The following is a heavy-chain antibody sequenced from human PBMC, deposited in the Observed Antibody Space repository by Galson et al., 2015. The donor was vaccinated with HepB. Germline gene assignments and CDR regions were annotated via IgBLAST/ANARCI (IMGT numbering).Heavy chain of an antibody. CDR3: ARGSRVLLWFGELFPLDY. CDR2: INAGNGNT. D-gene: IGHD3-10*01. V-gene: IGHV1-3*01. CDR1: GYTFTSYA. Sequence: SVKVSCKASGYTFTSYAMHWVRQAPGQRLEWMGWINAGNGNTKYSQKFQGRVTLTRDTSASTAYMELSSLRSEDTAVYYCARGSRVLLWFGELFPLDYWGQGTLVTVSS. J-gene: IGHJ4*02.